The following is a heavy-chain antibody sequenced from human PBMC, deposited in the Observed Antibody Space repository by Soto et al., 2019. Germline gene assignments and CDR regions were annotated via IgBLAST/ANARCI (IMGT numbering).Heavy chain of an antibody. D-gene: IGHD3-10*01. J-gene: IGHJ4*02. CDR2: LYYGGSA. V-gene: IGHV4-31*03. CDR3: ARIESRYYKIISYSFDS. CDR1: GDSVSSGGAY. Sequence: QVQLQESGPGLVQPSQTLSLTGSVSGDSVSSGGAYWSWIRQLPGQGLEWIGYLYYGGSATYTPSLTTRLTISQDSSKKQCHMQLKYVTAADTAVYYCARIESRYYKIISYSFDSWGRGTLVTVSS.